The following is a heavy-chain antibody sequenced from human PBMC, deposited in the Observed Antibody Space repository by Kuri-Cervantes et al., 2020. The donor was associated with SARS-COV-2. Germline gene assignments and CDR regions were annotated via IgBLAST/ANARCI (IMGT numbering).Heavy chain of an antibody. D-gene: IGHD4/OR15-4a*01. CDR2: ISLNGGSQ. J-gene: IGHJ4*02. CDR3: AKVHSGDNAYFDY. Sequence: GGSLRLSCAVSGFASSNSAMSWVRQAPGKGLEWVSSISLNGGSQYYADSVKGRFTISRDNSKSTLYLQMSSLRAEDTAVYSCAKVHSGDNAYFDYWGQGTLVTVSS. V-gene: IGHV3-23*01. CDR1: GFASSNSA.